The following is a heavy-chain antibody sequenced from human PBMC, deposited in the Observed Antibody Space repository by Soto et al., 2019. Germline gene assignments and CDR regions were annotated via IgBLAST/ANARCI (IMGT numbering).Heavy chain of an antibody. CDR2: ISGVDNST. V-gene: IGHV3-23*01. CDR3: APMGV. J-gene: IGHJ6*02. Sequence: GGSLRLSCAASGFTFSSYAMSGVRQAPGKGLEWVSAISGVDNSTYYADSVKGRFTISRDNSKNTLYLQMSSLRADDTAVYYCAPMGVWGQGTTVTVSS. CDR1: GFTFSSYA.